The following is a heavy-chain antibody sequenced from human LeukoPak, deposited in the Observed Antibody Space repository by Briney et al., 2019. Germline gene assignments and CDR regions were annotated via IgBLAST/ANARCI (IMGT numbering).Heavy chain of an antibody. V-gene: IGHV1-69*13. J-gene: IGHJ4*02. CDR1: GGTFSSYA. CDR3: ARATGGYDILTGYEALDY. Sequence: SVKVSCKASGGTFSSYAISWVRQAPGQGLEWMGGIIPIFGTANYAQKFQGRVTITADESTRTAYMELSSLRSEDTVVYYCARATGGYDILTGYEALDYWGQGTLVTVSS. CDR2: IIPIFGTA. D-gene: IGHD3-9*01.